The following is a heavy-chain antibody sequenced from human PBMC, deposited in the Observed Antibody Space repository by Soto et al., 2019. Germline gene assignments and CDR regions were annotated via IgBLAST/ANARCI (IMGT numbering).Heavy chain of an antibody. CDR1: GFTFSSYA. Sequence: QVQLVESGGGVVQPGRSLRLSCAASGFTFSSYAMHWVRQAPGKGLEWVAVISYDGSNKYYADSVKGRFTISRDNSKNTLYLQMNSLRAEDTAVYYCARGYDFWSGYYIREAHFDYWGQGTLVTVFS. J-gene: IGHJ4*02. V-gene: IGHV3-30-3*01. CDR3: ARGYDFWSGYYIREAHFDY. D-gene: IGHD3-3*01. CDR2: ISYDGSNK.